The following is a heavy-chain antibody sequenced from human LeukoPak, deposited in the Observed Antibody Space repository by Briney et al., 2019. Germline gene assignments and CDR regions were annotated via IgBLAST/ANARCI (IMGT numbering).Heavy chain of an antibody. CDR3: ARDEVAAPAWFDP. J-gene: IGHJ5*02. CDR1: GYSISSGYY. Sequence: SETLSLTCAVSGYSISSGYYWGWIRQPAGKGLEWIGRIYTSGSTNYNPSLKSRVTMSVDTSKNQFSLKLSSVTAADTAVYYCARDEVAAPAWFDPWGQGTLVTVSS. CDR2: IYTSGST. V-gene: IGHV4-4*07. D-gene: IGHD6-13*01.